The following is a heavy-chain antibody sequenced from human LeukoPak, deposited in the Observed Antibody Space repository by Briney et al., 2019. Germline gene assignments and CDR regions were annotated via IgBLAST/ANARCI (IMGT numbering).Heavy chain of an antibody. Sequence: GGSLRLSCAASGFTFSSYGMHWVRQAPGKGLEWVAVISYDGSNKYYADSVKGRFTISRDNSKNTLYLQMNSLRAEDTAVYYCARDKYSGYDFLKQFDYWGQGTLVTVSS. V-gene: IGHV3-30*19. J-gene: IGHJ4*02. CDR2: ISYDGSNK. D-gene: IGHD5-12*01. CDR3: ARDKYSGYDFLKQFDY. CDR1: GFTFSSYG.